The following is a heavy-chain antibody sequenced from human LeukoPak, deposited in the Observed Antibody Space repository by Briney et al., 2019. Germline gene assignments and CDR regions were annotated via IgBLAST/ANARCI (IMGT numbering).Heavy chain of an antibody. V-gene: IGHV4-59*08. D-gene: IGHD2-2*01. CDR1: GGSIRNYY. CDR2: IYYSGST. CDR3: ARRPYCSSTSCYGFDP. Sequence: SETLSLTCTVLGGSIRNYYWSWIRQPPGKGLQWIGYIYYSGSTNYNPSLKSRVTISVDTSKNQFSLKLSSVTAADTAVYYCARRPYCSSTSCYGFDPWGQGTLVTASS. J-gene: IGHJ5*02.